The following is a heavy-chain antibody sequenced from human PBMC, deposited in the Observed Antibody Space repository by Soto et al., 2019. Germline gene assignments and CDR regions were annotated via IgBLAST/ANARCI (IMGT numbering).Heavy chain of an antibody. V-gene: IGHV3-48*01. J-gene: IGHJ6*02. CDR3: ARDISWGSYLLGHSGMDV. D-gene: IGHD3-16*02. CDR1: GFTFSTYS. CDR2: ISSNSSTI. Sequence: HPGGSLRLSCATSGFTFSTYSMNWVRQAPGKGLEWVSYISSNSSTIYYADSVKGRFTISRDNSKNTLYLQMNSLRAEDTAVYYCARDISWGSYLLGHSGMDVWGQGTTVTVSS.